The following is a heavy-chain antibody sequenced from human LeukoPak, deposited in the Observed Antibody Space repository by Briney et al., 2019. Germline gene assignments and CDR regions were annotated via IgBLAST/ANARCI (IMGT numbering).Heavy chain of an antibody. V-gene: IGHV4-4*07. CDR3: AKSNGYGLVDI. CDR1: GGSISSYY. D-gene: IGHD3-10*01. CDR2: IYTSGST. Sequence: TSETLSLTCTVSGGSISSYYWSWIRQPAGKGLEWIGRIYTSGSTNYNPSLKSRVTISLDTSRNQFSLKLNSVTAADTAVYYCAKSNGYGLVDIWGQGTMVTVSS. J-gene: IGHJ3*02.